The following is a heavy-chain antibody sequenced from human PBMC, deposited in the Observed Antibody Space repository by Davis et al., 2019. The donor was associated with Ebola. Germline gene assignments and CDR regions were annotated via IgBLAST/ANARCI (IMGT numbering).Heavy chain of an antibody. V-gene: IGHV4-34*01. CDR2: IDRRGST. D-gene: IGHD5-12*01. Sequence: PSETLSLTCVVYGASFGPYYWTWIRQPPGKGLEWVAKIDRRGSTHYSPSLKSRLTISVDTSKNQFSLNLNSVTAADTAVYYCARGQSGYDYDNGMDVWGQGTRVTVSS. CDR3: ARGQSGYDYDNGMDV. CDR1: GASFGPYY. J-gene: IGHJ6*02.